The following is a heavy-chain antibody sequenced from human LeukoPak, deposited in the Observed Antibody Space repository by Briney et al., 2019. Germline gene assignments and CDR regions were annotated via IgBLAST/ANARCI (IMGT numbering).Heavy chain of an antibody. CDR1: GGSISSGSSH. V-gene: IGHV4-61*02. D-gene: IGHD6-13*01. Sequence: SETLSLTCNVPGGSISSGSSHWSWIRQPAGKGLEWIGRIYTSGSTNYNPSLKSRVTISVDTSKNQFSLRLSSVTAADTAVYNCARDRYSSSWYEDYWGQGTLVTVSS. J-gene: IGHJ4*02. CDR2: IYTSGST. CDR3: ARDRYSSSWYEDY.